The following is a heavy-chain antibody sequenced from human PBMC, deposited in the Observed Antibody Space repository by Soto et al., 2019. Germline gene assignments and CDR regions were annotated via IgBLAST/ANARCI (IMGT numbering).Heavy chain of an antibody. V-gene: IGHV1-2*02. D-gene: IGHD6-13*01. CDR3: ARGLYSSPAYFFDS. CDR1: GYTFSGHY. J-gene: IGHJ4*02. Sequence: QVQLVQSGAEVRKPGASVKVSCNVTGYTFSGHYLHWVRQAPGQGLEWMGWINPKSGGTNYAQTFQDRVTMTADTSVSAASMELTSLRYDDTAVFYCARGLYSSPAYFFDSWGQGTLVTVSS. CDR2: INPKSGGT.